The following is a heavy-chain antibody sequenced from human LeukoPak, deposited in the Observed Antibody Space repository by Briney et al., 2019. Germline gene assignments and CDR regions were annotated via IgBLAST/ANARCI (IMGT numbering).Heavy chain of an antibody. CDR1: GFTFNNYG. Sequence: EGSLRLSCAASGFTFNNYGMQWVRQTPGKGLEWVTVISHDGSVKHYADSVKGRFTISRDTSKNTVYLQMNSLRPEDTAVYYCAKEGTTYSSTWFDSWGQGTLVTVSS. J-gene: IGHJ5*01. CDR2: ISHDGSVK. CDR3: AKEGTTYSSTWFDS. V-gene: IGHV3-30*18. D-gene: IGHD6-19*01.